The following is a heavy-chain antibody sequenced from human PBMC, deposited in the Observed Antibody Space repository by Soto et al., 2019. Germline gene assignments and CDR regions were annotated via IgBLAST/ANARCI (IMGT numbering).Heavy chain of an antibody. CDR2: ISTYNGDT. CDR1: GYTFTISG. D-gene: IGHD5-12*01. CDR3: AREGVAPYYYYGMDV. J-gene: IGHJ6*01. V-gene: IGHV1-18*01. Sequence: ASVKVSCKASGYTFTISGISWVRQAPGQGLEWMGWISTYNGDTNYAQTFQGRVTMTTDTSTSTVHMEVRSLRSDDTAVYYCAREGVAPYYYYGMDVWGRGTPVTVSS.